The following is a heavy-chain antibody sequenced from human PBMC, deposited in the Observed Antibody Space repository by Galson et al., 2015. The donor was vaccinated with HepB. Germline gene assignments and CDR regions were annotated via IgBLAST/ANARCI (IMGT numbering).Heavy chain of an antibody. CDR1: GYSFSDYW. D-gene: IGHD3-9*01. CDR2: IFPLDSDT. Sequence: QSGAEMKKPGESLKISCQGSGYSFSDYWIAWVRQVPGKGLEWMGVIFPLDSDTTYSPSFQGHVSFSADKSIDTAYLQWDSLQASDTAFYYCAILFSYVTLRSLTDSSITHFDFWGQGTLVAVAS. CDR3: AILFSYVTLRSLTDSSITHFDF. J-gene: IGHJ4*02. V-gene: IGHV5-51*01.